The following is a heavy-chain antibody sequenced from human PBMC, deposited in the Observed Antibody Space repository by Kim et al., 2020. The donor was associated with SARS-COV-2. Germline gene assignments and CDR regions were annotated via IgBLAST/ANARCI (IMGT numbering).Heavy chain of an antibody. CDR2: IFYNGAT. D-gene: IGHD1-1*01. V-gene: IGHV4-31*03. Sequence: SETLSLTCTVSGASISYVRYYWGWVRQPPGKALEWIGYIFYNGATYYNPSLGSRLTISLDTSKNQFSLELTSVTAADTAIYYYATITQELAEFDYWGQGTLVTVSS. CDR1: GASISYVRYY. CDR3: ATITQELAEFDY. J-gene: IGHJ4*02.